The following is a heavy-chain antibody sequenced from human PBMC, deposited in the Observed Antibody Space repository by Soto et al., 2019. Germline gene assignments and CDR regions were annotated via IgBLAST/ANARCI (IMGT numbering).Heavy chain of an antibody. V-gene: IGHV1-69*02. CDR1: GDTFNFYT. Sequence: QVQLVQSGAEVKKPGSSVKVSCKASGDTFNFYTINWVRQAPGLGLEWMGRFNPILSFSNSALKFQGRVTLTAYKSTSTAYMVLSSLRSEDTAIHYCATSFRSRSRSFDYWGQGALVTVSS. CDR3: ATSFRSRSRSFDY. J-gene: IGHJ4*02. D-gene: IGHD3-10*01. CDR2: FNPILSFS.